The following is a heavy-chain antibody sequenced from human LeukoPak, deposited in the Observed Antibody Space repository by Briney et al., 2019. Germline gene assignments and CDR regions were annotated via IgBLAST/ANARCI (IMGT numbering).Heavy chain of an antibody. J-gene: IGHJ3*02. CDR1: GFTFSSYW. Sequence: GGSLRLSCAASGFTFSSYWMHWVRQAPGKGLVWVSRINSDGSSTSYADSVKGRFTISRDNAKNTLYLQMNSPRAEDTAVYYCARRGDSSSWYSLDAFDIWGQGTMVTVSS. D-gene: IGHD6-13*01. CDR3: ARRGDSSSWYSLDAFDI. CDR2: INSDGSST. V-gene: IGHV3-74*01.